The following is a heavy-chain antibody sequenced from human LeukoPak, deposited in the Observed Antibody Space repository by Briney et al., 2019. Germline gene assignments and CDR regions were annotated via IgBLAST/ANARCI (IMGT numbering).Heavy chain of an antibody. CDR3: ARDGGSSGYYPFDY. J-gene: IGHJ4*02. CDR2: ISAYNGNT. D-gene: IGHD3-22*01. Sequence: ASVKVSCKASGYTFTSYGISWVRQAPGQGLEWMGWISAYNGNTNYAQKLQGRVTMTTDTSTSTAYMELRGLRSDDTAVYYYARDGGSSGYYPFDYWGQGTLVTVSS. V-gene: IGHV1-18*01. CDR1: GYTFTSYG.